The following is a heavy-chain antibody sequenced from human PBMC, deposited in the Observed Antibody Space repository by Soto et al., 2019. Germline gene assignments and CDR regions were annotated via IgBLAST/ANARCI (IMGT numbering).Heavy chain of an antibody. CDR2: INPSGGST. CDR3: ARATRYDFWSGQTSDAFDS. Sequence: ASVKVSCKASGYTFTSYYMHWVRQAPGQGLEWMGIINPSGGSTSYAQKFQGRVTMTRDTSTSTVYMELSSLRSEDTAVYYCARATRYDFWSGQTSDAFDSWGQGTMVTVSS. V-gene: IGHV1-46*03. CDR1: GYTFTSYY. D-gene: IGHD3-3*01. J-gene: IGHJ3*02.